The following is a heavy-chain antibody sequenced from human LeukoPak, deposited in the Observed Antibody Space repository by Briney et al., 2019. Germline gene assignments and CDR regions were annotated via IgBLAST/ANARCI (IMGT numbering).Heavy chain of an antibody. Sequence: SETLSLTCTVSGYSISSSSYYWGWIRQPPGKGLEWIGSVYYSGSTYYNPSLNSRVTISVDTSKNQFSLRLSSVTAADTAVYYCARLLWFGRYYFDYWGQGTLVTVSS. J-gene: IGHJ4*02. V-gene: IGHV4-39*01. CDR2: VYYSGST. CDR3: ARLLWFGRYYFDY. D-gene: IGHD3-10*01. CDR1: GYSISSSSYY.